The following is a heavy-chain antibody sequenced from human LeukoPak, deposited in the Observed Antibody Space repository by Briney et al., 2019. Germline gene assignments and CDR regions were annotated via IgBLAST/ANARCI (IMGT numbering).Heavy chain of an antibody. D-gene: IGHD6-19*01. Sequence: GGSLRLSCAASGFTFSSYSMNWVRQALGKGLEWVSSISSSSSYIYYADSVKGRFTISRDNAKNSLYLQMNSLRAEDTAVYYCASSTIAVAALNYWGQGTLVTVSS. CDR3: ASSTIAVAALNY. J-gene: IGHJ4*02. CDR1: GFTFSSYS. CDR2: ISSSSSYI. V-gene: IGHV3-21*01.